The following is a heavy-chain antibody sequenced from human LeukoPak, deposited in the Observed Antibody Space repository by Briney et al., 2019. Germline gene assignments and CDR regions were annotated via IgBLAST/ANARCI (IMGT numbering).Heavy chain of an antibody. D-gene: IGHD4-17*01. CDR2: INPNTGVT. CDR1: GYTFTGYY. Sequence: ASVKVSCKASGYTFTGYYMHWVRQAPGQGLEWMGWINPNTGVTSYAQKFQGRITLTRDTSIITAYMELTGLRSDDTAVYYCARDRTTVTTGYYGMDVWGQGTTVTVSS. J-gene: IGHJ6*02. CDR3: ARDRTTVTTGYYGMDV. V-gene: IGHV1-2*02.